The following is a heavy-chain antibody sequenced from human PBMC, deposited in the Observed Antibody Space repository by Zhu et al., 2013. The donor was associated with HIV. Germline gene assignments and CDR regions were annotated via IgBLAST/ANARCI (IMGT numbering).Heavy chain of an antibody. CDR1: GYSFSGYG. CDR3: ARGSGKQWPSGKYYMDG. CDR2: ISPYNGYT. V-gene: IGHV1-18*01. D-gene: IGHD3-10*01. Sequence: QVQLVQSGAEVKKRGSSVKVSCKASGYSFSGYGISWVRQAPGQGLEWMGWISPYNGYTNYAQNLQGRVSMTRDTSTSTAYMELRNLRSDDTAVYYCARGSGKQWPSGKYYMDGWGKGTTVTVSS. J-gene: IGHJ6*03.